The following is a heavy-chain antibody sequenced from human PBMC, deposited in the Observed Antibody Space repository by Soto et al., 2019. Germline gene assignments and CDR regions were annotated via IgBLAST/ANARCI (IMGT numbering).Heavy chain of an antibody. V-gene: IGHV3-30*18. J-gene: IGHJ4*02. CDR3: AKSPNFYCSSPNCYKYYFDH. D-gene: IGHD2-2*02. CDR2: ISYDGSEK. CDR1: GFTFNTYG. Sequence: GGSLRLSCAASGFTFNTYGMHWVRQAPGKGLEWVAVISYDGSEKYYVDSVKGRFTISKDNSKNTLYLQMNSLRPEDTAVYYCAKSPNFYCSSPNCYKYYFDHWGQGTRVTISS.